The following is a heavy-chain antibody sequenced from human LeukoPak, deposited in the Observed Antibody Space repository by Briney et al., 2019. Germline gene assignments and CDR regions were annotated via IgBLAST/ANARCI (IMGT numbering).Heavy chain of an antibody. CDR3: ARLSQTPDYYTLGGYYYLGY. CDR2: MNPNTGRT. J-gene: IGHJ4*02. Sequence: ASVKVSCKASRYTFTSYDINWVREAAGHGLEWMGWMNPNTGRTGYAQKFQGRITMTRDTSINTAYMELTDLRSEDTAIYYCARLSQTPDYYTLGGYYYLGYWGQGTPVTVSS. V-gene: IGHV1-8*01. D-gene: IGHD3-10*01. CDR1: RYTFTSYD.